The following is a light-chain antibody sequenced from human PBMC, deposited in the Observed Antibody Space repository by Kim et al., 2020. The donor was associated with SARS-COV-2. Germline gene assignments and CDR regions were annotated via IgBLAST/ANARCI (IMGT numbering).Light chain of an antibody. J-gene: IGKJ2*01. Sequence: DIQSTQSPALLSASVGDRVTITCRASQDISNYFAWYQQKPGKVPKLLIFAAFTLQSEIPSRFSGSGSGTDFALTISSLQPEDFATYYCKQHKTYPNTFGQETKLEI. CDR3: KQHKTYPNT. CDR2: AAF. V-gene: IGKV1-9*01. CDR1: QDISNY.